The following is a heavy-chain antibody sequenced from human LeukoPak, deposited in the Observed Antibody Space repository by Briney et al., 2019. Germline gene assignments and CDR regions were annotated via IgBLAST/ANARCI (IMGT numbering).Heavy chain of an antibody. CDR3: AREKDSSSLGNSFDY. CDR2: ISYDGSNK. J-gene: IGHJ4*02. V-gene: IGHV3-30*04. CDR1: GFTFSSYA. Sequence: GGSLRLSCAASGFTFSSYAMHWVRQAPGKGLEWVAVISYDGSNKYYADSVKGRFTISRDNSKNTLYLQMNSLRAEDTAVYYCAREKDSSSLGNSFDYWGQGTLVTVSS. D-gene: IGHD6-6*01.